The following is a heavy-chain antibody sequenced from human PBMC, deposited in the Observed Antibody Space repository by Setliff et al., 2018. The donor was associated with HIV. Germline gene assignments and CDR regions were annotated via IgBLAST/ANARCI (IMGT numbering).Heavy chain of an antibody. J-gene: IGHJ4*02. D-gene: IGHD2-2*01. CDR3: ARGYCSSTSCYGIYYFDN. CDR1: GYNFTSHD. Sequence: ASVKVSCKASGYNFTSHDINWVRQAPGQGLGWMGWMNPKSGNTGYARKFQGRVTMTRKTSISTAYMELRSLRSDDTAVYYCARGYCSSTSCYGIYYFDNWGQGTPVTVSS. CDR2: MNPKSGNT. V-gene: IGHV1-8*01.